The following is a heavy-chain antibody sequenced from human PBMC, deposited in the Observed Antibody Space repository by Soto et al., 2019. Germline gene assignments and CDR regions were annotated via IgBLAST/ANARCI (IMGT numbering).Heavy chain of an antibody. Sequence: SQTLSLTCAISGNSVSSNSAVWNWIRQSPSRGLEWLGRTYYRSKWYNDYTVSVKSRITINPDTSKNQFSLQLNSVTPEDTAVYYCARGAYGSGNGHFDYWGQGTLVTGSS. CDR3: ARGAYGSGNGHFDY. V-gene: IGHV6-1*01. J-gene: IGHJ4*02. CDR1: GNSVSSNSAV. CDR2: TYYRSKWYN. D-gene: IGHD3-10*01.